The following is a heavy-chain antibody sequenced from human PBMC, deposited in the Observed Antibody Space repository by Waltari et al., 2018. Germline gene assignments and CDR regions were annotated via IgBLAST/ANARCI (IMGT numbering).Heavy chain of an antibody. CDR2: ISASGGT. J-gene: IGHJ4*02. CDR3: ARGPAYYFDY. Sequence: EVQLLESGGGLVQPGGSLTLSCAASGITFSSYTMRWVRQAPGKWREWVSTISASGGTFYADSGKGRFTVSRDSSKNTLSLQMNSLRAEDTAVYYCARGPAYYFDYWDQGTLVTVSS. V-gene: IGHV3-23*01. CDR1: GITFSSYT.